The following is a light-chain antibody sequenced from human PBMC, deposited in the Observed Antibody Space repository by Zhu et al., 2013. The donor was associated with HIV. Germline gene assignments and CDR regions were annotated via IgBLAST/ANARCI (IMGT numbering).Light chain of an antibody. V-gene: IGLV2-8*01. CDR1: SSDVGGYNY. CDR2: EVS. Sequence: QSALTQPASVSGSPGQSVTISCTGTSSDVGGYNYVSWYQQHPGKAPKLMIYEVSKRPSGVPDRFSGSKSGNMASLTVSGLQAEDEADYYCSSYAGSNNYVFGTGTKVAVL. J-gene: IGLJ1*01. CDR3: SSYAGSNNYV.